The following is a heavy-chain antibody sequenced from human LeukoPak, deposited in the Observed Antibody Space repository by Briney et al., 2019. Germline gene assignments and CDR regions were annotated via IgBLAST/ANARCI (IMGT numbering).Heavy chain of an antibody. V-gene: IGHV1-18*01. Sequence: DSVKVSCKTSGYTFTNYDISWVRQAPGQGLEWMGWVSTSNPHTNYAPKFRGRVIMTIDTSTTTAYLDMRSLTSDDTAVYYCARDRFLWGLGNWFDLWGQGTLVTVTS. D-gene: IGHD3-3*01. CDR2: VSTSNPHT. J-gene: IGHJ5*02. CDR3: ARDRFLWGLGNWFDL. CDR1: GYTFTNYD.